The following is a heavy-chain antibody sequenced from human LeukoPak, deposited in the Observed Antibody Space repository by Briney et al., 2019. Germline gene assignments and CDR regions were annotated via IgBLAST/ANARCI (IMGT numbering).Heavy chain of an antibody. CDR2: IYYSGST. Sequence: PSETPSLTCTASGGSISSSSYYWGWIRQPPGKGLEWIGSIYYSGSTYYNPSLKSRVTISVDTSKNQFSLKLSSVTAADTAVYYCASENYYDGSGYYSDAFDIWGQGTMVTVSS. V-gene: IGHV4-39*01. D-gene: IGHD3-22*01. J-gene: IGHJ3*02. CDR3: ASENYYDGSGYYSDAFDI. CDR1: GGSISSSSYY.